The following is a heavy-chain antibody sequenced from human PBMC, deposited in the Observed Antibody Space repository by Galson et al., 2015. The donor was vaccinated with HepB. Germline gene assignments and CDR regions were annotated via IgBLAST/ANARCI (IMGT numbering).Heavy chain of an antibody. CDR1: GYSFTSYW. CDR3: ARSPVVPAAQRYYYYYYGMDV. J-gene: IGHJ6*02. CDR2: IYPGDSDT. V-gene: IGHV5-51*03. D-gene: IGHD2-2*01. Sequence: QSGAEVKKPGESLKISCKGSGYSFTSYWIGWVRQMPGKGLEWMGIIYPGDSDTRYSPSFQGQVTISADKSISTAYLQWSSLKASDTAMYYCARSPVVPAAQRYYYYYYGMDVWGQGTTVTVSS.